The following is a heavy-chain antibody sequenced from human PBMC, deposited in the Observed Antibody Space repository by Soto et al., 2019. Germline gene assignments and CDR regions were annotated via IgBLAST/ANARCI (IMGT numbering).Heavy chain of an antibody. CDR2: ISYDGNNR. CDR1: AFSFSSYA. CDR3: ARDRSPYSRGWAPYYYYDMDV. V-gene: IGHV3-30-3*01. J-gene: IGHJ6*02. Sequence: QVQLVESGGGVVQPGRSLRLSCAASAFSFSSYAMDWVRQAPGKGLEWVAVISYDGNNRHYADSVKGRFTISRDNSKNTLYLQMNSLRAEDTAIYYCARDRSPYSRGWAPYYYYDMDVWGQGTTVTVSS. D-gene: IGHD6-19*01.